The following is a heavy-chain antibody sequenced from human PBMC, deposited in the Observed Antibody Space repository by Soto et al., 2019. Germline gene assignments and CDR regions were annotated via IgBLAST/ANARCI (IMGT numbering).Heavy chain of an antibody. V-gene: IGHV4-34*01. CDR1: GVSFSDYS. Sequence: SETLSLTCAVYGVSFSDYSWTWIRQSPGKGLEWIGEINHSGASYYNPSLESRVTISADTSKNQFSLKLTSVTAADTAVYYCARGRGGCSGGSCNLDPDYYYGMDVWGQGTTVTVSS. CDR3: ARGRGGCSGGSCNLDPDYYYGMDV. D-gene: IGHD2-15*01. CDR2: INHSGAS. J-gene: IGHJ6*02.